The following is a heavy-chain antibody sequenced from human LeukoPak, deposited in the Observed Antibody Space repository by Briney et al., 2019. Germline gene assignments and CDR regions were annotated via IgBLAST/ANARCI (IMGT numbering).Heavy chain of an antibody. V-gene: IGHV4-61*01. CDR2: IYYSGRA. CDR1: GGSVSSGSYY. J-gene: IGHJ5*02. CDR3: TRGPPRVTWFDP. Sequence: SETLSLTCTVSGGSVSSGSYYWNWIRQPPGKGLEWIGNIYYSGRANYNPSLKSRVTMSVDTSGNQFSLKLRSVTAADTAVYYCTRGPPRVTWFDPWGQGTLVTASS.